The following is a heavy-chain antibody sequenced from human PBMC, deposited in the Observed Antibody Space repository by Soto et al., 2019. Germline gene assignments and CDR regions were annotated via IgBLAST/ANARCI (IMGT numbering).Heavy chain of an antibody. J-gene: IGHJ4*02. CDR2: IYHSGST. CDR3: ARDSISGDRSYFAY. Sequence: LSVTYACLGGSRSNSNWLIWVRPPPGKGLEWIGEIYHSGSTNYNPSLKSRVTISVDKSKNQFSLKLSSVTAADTAVYYCARDSISGDRSYFAYWGQGTLVTVSS. V-gene: IGHV4-4*02. CDR1: GGSRSNSNW. D-gene: IGHD6-6*01.